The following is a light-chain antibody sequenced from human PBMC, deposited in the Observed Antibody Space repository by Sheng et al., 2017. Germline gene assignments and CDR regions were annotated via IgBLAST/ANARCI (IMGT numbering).Light chain of an antibody. CDR2: GAS. CDR1: QSVSSN. Sequence: ETVMTQSPATLSVSPGERATLSCRASQSVSSNLAWYQQKPGQAPRLLIYGASTRATGIPDRFSGSGSGTDFTLTISRLEPEDFAVYYCQQYGSSLPWTFGQGTKVE. CDR3: QQYGSSLPWT. V-gene: IGKV3-20*01. J-gene: IGKJ1*01.